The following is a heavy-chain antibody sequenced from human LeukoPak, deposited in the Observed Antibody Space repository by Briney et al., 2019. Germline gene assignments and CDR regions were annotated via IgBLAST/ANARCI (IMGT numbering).Heavy chain of an antibody. D-gene: IGHD4-17*01. Sequence: GGSLRLSCAASGFTFSSYWMSWVRQAPEKGLEWVANINQGGSEKYYVDSVRGRFTISRDNAKNSLYLQMNSLRAEDTAVYYCAREDYGDYVLPGDYWGQGTLVTVSS. J-gene: IGHJ4*02. CDR3: AREDYGDYVLPGDY. CDR1: GFTFSSYW. V-gene: IGHV3-7*01. CDR2: INQGGSEK.